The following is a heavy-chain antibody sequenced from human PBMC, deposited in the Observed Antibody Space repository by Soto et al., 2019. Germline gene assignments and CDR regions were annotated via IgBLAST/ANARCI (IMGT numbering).Heavy chain of an antibody. D-gene: IGHD1-1*01. CDR2: IYYTGRT. CDR1: GGSLKSGGYY. V-gene: IGHV4-31*02. J-gene: IGHJ5*02. Sequence: QVQLQESGPGLVKPSQTLSLTCTVSGGSLKSGGYYWSWIRQHPGRGLEWIGYIYYTGRTYYNPSLESRVTFSVDTSKNQFSLKLSSVTAADTAVYYCARDVTNNPNCFDLWGHGTLVTVSS. CDR3: ARDVTNNPNCFDL.